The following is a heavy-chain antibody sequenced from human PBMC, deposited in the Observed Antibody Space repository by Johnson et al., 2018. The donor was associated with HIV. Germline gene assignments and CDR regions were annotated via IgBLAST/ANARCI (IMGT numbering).Heavy chain of an antibody. J-gene: IGHJ3*02. CDR3: AKDGEYSSPGAFHI. CDR1: GFTFSSYW. D-gene: IGHD6-6*01. V-gene: IGHV3-74*01. Sequence: VQLVESGGGVVQPGRSLRLSCAASGFTFSSYWMHWVRQAPGKGLVWVSRINTDGSSTTYVDSVKGRFTISRDNSKNTLYLQLNSLSAEDTAVYYCAKDGEYSSPGAFHIWGQGTMVTVSS. CDR2: INTDGSST.